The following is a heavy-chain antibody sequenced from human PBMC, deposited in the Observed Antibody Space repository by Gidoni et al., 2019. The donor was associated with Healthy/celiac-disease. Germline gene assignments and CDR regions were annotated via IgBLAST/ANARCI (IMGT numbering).Heavy chain of an antibody. CDR3: ARGHSSSWYRVVDY. CDR1: GGSFSGYY. Sequence: QVQLQQWGAGLLKPSETLSLTCAVYGGSFSGYYWSWIRQPPGKGLEWIGEINHSGSTNYNPSLKSRVTISVDTSKNQFSLKLSSVTAADTAVYYCARGHSSSWYRVVDYWGQGTLVTVSS. V-gene: IGHV4-34*01. D-gene: IGHD6-13*01. J-gene: IGHJ4*02. CDR2: INHSGST.